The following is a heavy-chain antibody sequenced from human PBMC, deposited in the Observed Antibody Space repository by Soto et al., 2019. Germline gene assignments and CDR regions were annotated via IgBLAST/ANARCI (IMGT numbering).Heavy chain of an antibody. V-gene: IGHV3-30-3*01. J-gene: IGHJ4*02. Sequence: ESGGGVVQPGRSLRLSCAASGFTFSSYSMHWVRQAPGKGLEWVAVTSYDGSKKYYADSVKGRFTISRDNSKNTLYLQMSSLRVEDTAVYYCAREYDSKDDAFDYWGQGTLVTVSS. CDR1: GFTFSSYS. D-gene: IGHD3-22*01. CDR2: TSYDGSKK. CDR3: AREYDSKDDAFDY.